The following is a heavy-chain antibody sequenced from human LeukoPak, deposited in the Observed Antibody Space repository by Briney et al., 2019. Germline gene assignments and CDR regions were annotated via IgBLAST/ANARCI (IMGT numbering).Heavy chain of an antibody. Sequence: ASETLSLTCTVSGGSISSSSYYWGWIRQPPGKGLEWIGSIYYSGSTYYNPSLKSRVTISVDTSENQFSLKLSSVTAADTAVYYCASVNYYDSDYWGQGTLVTVSS. D-gene: IGHD3-22*01. CDR2: IYYSGST. J-gene: IGHJ4*02. CDR1: GGSISSSSYY. V-gene: IGHV4-39*07. CDR3: ASVNYYDSDY.